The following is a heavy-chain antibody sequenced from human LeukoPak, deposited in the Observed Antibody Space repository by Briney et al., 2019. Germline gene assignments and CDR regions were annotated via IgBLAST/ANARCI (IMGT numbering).Heavy chain of an antibody. CDR3: ARDWEY. V-gene: IGHV3-7*01. CDR1: GFTFSDYW. CDR2: IKQDGSEK. J-gene: IGHJ4*02. D-gene: IGHD1-26*01. Sequence: GGSLRLSCAASGFTFSDYWMSWVRQAPGKGLEWVANIKQDGSEKYYVDSVKGRFTVSRDNAKNSLYLQMNNLRAEDTAVYYCARDWEYWGQGTLVTVSS.